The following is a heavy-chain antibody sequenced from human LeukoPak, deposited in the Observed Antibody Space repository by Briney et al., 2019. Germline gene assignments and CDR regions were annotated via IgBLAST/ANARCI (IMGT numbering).Heavy chain of an antibody. V-gene: IGHV3-23*01. Sequence: TGGSLRLSCAASGFTFSSYAMSWVRQAPGKGLEWVSAISGSGGSTYYADSVKGRFTISRDNSKNTLYLQMNSLRAEDTAVYYCARVVCSGGYCYSDYWGQGTLVTVSS. CDR2: ISGSGGST. J-gene: IGHJ4*02. D-gene: IGHD2-15*01. CDR3: ARVVCSGGYCYSDY. CDR1: GFTFSSYA.